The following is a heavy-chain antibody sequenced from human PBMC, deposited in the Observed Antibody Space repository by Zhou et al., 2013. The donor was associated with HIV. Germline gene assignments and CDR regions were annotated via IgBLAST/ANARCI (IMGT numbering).Heavy chain of an antibody. J-gene: IGHJ5*02. Sequence: QVYLVQSGAEVKKPGASVKVSCKASGYTFTSYYMHWVRQAPGQGLEWMGIINPSGGSTSYAQKFQGRVTMTRDTSTSTVYMELSSLRSEDTAVYYCARDLVTRAGDSNWFDPWGQGTLVTVSS. CDR3: ARDLVTRAGDSNWFDP. CDR1: GYTFTSYY. CDR2: INPSGGST. D-gene: IGHD7-27*01. V-gene: IGHV1-46*03.